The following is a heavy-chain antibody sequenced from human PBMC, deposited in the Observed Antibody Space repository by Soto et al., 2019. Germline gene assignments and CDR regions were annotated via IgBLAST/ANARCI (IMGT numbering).Heavy chain of an antibody. V-gene: IGHV3-7*01. CDR1: GFRFTNYW. CDR3: SRDVSSFYDRSENYYDYYVMDV. D-gene: IGHD3-22*01. Sequence: GGSLRRSCVASGFRFTNYWMRWVRQAPGKGLELVAHIRPDGSDKAYADSVKGRFTISRDNANNSVFLQMNSLRAEDTAGYYWSRDVSSFYDRSENYYDYYVMDVWGQGTTVTVSS. J-gene: IGHJ6*02. CDR2: IRPDGSDK.